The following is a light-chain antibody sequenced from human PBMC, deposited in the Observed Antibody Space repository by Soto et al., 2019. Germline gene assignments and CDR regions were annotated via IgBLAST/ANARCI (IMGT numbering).Light chain of an antibody. V-gene: IGKV3-20*01. CDR3: QHYDGSPRT. J-gene: IGKJ2*01. Sequence: ETVLTQSPGTVSLYPGERATLSCTTSQSVRSNYLAWYQQTPGQAPRLVVYGVSNRATGIPDRFSGSGSGTDFTLTISGLDPEDSAVYYCQHYDGSPRTFGQGTKLEI. CDR2: GVS. CDR1: QSVRSNY.